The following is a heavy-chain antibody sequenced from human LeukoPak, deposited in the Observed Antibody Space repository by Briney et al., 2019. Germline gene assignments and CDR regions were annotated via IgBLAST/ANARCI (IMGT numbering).Heavy chain of an antibody. V-gene: IGHV3-11*01. CDR1: GFTFSDYY. CDR3: AKVTSLSSGWFDY. J-gene: IGHJ4*02. Sequence: GGSLRLSCAASGFTFSDYYMSWIRQAPGKGLEWVSYISSSGSTIYYADSVKGRFTISRDNSKATLYLQMNSLRAEDTAIYYCAKVTSLSSGWFDYWGQGTLVTVSS. D-gene: IGHD6-19*01. CDR2: ISSSGSTI.